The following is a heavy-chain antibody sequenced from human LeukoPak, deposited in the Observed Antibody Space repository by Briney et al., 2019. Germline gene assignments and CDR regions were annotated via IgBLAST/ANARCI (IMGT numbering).Heavy chain of an antibody. CDR2: ISSRSAYI. CDR3: ARDRSGSYPYYFDY. Sequence: GGSLRLSCAASGFTFSDYSMNWGRQTPGKGLEWVSSISSRSAYIHYTDTVKGRFTISRDNAENSLYLQMNNLRADDTAVYYCARDRSGSYPYYFDYWGQGTVVTVSS. CDR1: GFTFSDYS. D-gene: IGHD1-26*01. J-gene: IGHJ4*02. V-gene: IGHV3-21*01.